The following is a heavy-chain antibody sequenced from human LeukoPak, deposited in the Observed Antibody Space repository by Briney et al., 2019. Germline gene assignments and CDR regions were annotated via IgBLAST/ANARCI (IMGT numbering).Heavy chain of an antibody. Sequence: SETLSLTCTVSGYSISSGYYWGWIRQPPGKGLGWIGSIYHTGSTYYNPSLKSRVTISVDTSKNQFSLKLSSVTAADTAVYYCGSSSWLEYFQHWGQGTLVTVSS. V-gene: IGHV4-38-2*02. CDR1: GYSISSGYY. CDR2: IYHTGST. J-gene: IGHJ1*01. D-gene: IGHD6-13*01. CDR3: GSSSWLEYFQH.